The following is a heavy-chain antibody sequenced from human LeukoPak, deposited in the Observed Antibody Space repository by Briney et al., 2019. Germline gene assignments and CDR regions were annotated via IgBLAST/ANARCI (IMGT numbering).Heavy chain of an antibody. J-gene: IGHJ4*02. D-gene: IGHD6-19*01. V-gene: IGHV3-66*01. Sequence: GGSLRLSCEASGFIVSTKYMSWVRQAPGKGLDWVSSIYADGDTHYADSVKGRFTISRDNAKNSLYLQMNSLRAEDTALYYCARGGENYSSGWLAYYFDYWGQGTLVTVSS. CDR1: GFIVSTKY. CDR2: IYADGDT. CDR3: ARGGENYSSGWLAYYFDY.